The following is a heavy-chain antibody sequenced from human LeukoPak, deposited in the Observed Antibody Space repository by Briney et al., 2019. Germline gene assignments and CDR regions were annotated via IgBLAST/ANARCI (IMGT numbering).Heavy chain of an antibody. CDR1: GYTFTGYY. CDR3: ARGEVEMATLYYYYMDV. J-gene: IGHJ6*03. V-gene: IGHV1-2*02. D-gene: IGHD5-24*01. Sequence: GASVKVSCKASGYTFTGYYMHWVRQAPGQGLEWMGWINPNSGGTNYAQKFQGRVTITADKSTSTAYMELSSLRSEDTAVYYCARGEVEMATLYYYYMDVWGKGTTVTVSS. CDR2: INPNSGGT.